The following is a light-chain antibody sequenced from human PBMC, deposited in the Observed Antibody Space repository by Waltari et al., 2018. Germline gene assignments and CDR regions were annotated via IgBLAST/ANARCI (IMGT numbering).Light chain of an antibody. Sequence: DIQMTQSPSSLSASVGDRITITCRASHSIDFYLHWYRQRPGKAPELLIYASNILQSGVPSRFRGSGSGTEFTLTISSLQTEDFAIYYCQQSYSSPWTFGPGTKVEIK. CDR2: ASN. CDR1: HSIDFY. J-gene: IGKJ1*01. V-gene: IGKV1-39*01. CDR3: QQSYSSPWT.